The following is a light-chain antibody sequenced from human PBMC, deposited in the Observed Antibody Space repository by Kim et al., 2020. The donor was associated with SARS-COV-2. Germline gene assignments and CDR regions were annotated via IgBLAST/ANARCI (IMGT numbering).Light chain of an antibody. V-gene: IGLV2-14*04. J-gene: IGLJ3*02. CDR3: SSYASSSTWV. CDR1: SSDVGGYNY. CDR2: DVS. Sequence: GQSITLSCTGTSSDVGGYNYVSWYQQHPGKAPKVMIYDVSKRPSGVSTRFSGSKSGNTASLTISGLQAEDEADYYCSSYASSSTWVFGGGTKVTVL.